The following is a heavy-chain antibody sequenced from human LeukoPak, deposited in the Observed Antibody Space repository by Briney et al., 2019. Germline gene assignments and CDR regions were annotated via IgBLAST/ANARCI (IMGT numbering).Heavy chain of an antibody. Sequence: GGSLRLSCAASGFTFSTYWMHWVRQAPGKGLVWVSRISSDGSNTIYADPVKGRFTISRDNAKNTVYLQMNSLRAEDTAVYYCASPGGIVGRRNVYDLWGQGTMVTVFS. D-gene: IGHD6-6*01. V-gene: IGHV3-74*01. CDR2: ISSDGSNT. J-gene: IGHJ3*01. CDR3: ASPGGIVGRRNVYDL. CDR1: GFTFSTYW.